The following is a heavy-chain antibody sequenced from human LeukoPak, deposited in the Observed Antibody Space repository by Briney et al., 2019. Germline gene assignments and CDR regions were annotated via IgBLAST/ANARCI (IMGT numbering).Heavy chain of an antibody. V-gene: IGHV3-74*01. Sequence: GGSLRLSCEASGFTFSSYWMHWVRQDPGKRLVWVSHINSDGSSTNYADSVKGRFSISRDNAKNTLYLQMNSLRAEDTAVYYCARDKYGDNSNAFDIWGQGTLVTVSS. CDR3: ARDKYGDNSNAFDI. J-gene: IGHJ3*02. D-gene: IGHD4-23*01. CDR1: GFTFSSYW. CDR2: INSDGSST.